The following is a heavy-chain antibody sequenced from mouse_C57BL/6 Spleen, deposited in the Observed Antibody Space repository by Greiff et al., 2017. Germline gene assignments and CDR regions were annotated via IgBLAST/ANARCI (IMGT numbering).Heavy chain of an antibody. CDR3: ARTPRWCYDFDY. J-gene: IGHJ2*01. V-gene: IGHV5-17*01. D-gene: IGHD2-12*01. CDR1: GFTFSDYG. Sequence: EVQGVESGGGLVKPGGSLKLSCAASGFTFSDYGMHWVRQAPEKGLEWVAYISSGSSTIYYADTVKGRITIPRDNAKNTLFLQMTSMRSEDKAMYYCARTPRWCYDFDYWGQGTTLTVSS. CDR2: ISSGSSTI.